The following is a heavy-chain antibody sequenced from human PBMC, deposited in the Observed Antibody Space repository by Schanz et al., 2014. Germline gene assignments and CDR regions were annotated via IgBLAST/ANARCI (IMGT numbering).Heavy chain of an antibody. CDR2: INTANGNA. CDR3: ARDRPYCDGGKCYSDGFDI. J-gene: IGHJ3*02. V-gene: IGHV1-3*04. D-gene: IGHD2-21*01. Sequence: QVQVVQSGAELKKPGASVKVSCKASGYTFSSHGIHWLRQAPGQSLEWMGWINTANGNAKYSANFQARFSITRDTSATTAYMELTNLRSEDTAVYYCARDRPYCDGGKCYSDGFDIWGQGTLVTISS. CDR1: GYTFSSHG.